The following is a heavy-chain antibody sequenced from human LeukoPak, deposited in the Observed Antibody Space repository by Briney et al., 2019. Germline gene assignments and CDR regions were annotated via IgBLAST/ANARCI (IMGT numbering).Heavy chain of an antibody. D-gene: IGHD3-22*01. Sequence: ASVKVSCKASGGTFSSYAISWVRQAPGQGLEWMGGIIPIFGTAIYAQKFQGRVTITTDESTSTAYMELSSLRSEDTAVYYCALHYYDSSGYCYSPHDYYYYMDVWGKGTTVTVSS. V-gene: IGHV1-69*05. CDR2: IIPIFGTA. CDR3: ALHYYDSSGYCYSPHDYYYYMDV. J-gene: IGHJ6*03. CDR1: GGTFSSYA.